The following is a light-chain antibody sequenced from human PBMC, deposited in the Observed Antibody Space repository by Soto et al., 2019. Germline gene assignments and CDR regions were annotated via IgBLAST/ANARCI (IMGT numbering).Light chain of an antibody. Sequence: EIVLTQSPGTLSLSPGERATLSCRASQSVRSTYLAWYQQKPGQAPRLLIYGASSRATGIPDRFSGSGSGTDFTLTISRLEPEDFAVYYCQQYGSSPTLGQGTRLEIK. CDR3: QQYGSSPT. CDR1: QSVRSTY. J-gene: IGKJ5*01. V-gene: IGKV3-20*01. CDR2: GAS.